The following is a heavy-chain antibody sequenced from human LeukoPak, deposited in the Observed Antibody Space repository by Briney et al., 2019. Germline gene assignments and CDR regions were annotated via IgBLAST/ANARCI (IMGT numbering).Heavy chain of an antibody. CDR3: ARGGSSWRYYFDY. CDR1: GFTFSSYE. D-gene: IGHD6-13*01. J-gene: IGHJ4*02. Sequence: QPGGSLRLSCAASGFTFSSYEMNWVRQAPGKGLEWVSYISSSGGTIYYADSVKGRFTISRDNAKNSLYLQMNSLRAEDTAVYYCARGGSSWRYYFDYWGQGTLVTVSS. CDR2: ISSSGGTI. V-gene: IGHV3-48*03.